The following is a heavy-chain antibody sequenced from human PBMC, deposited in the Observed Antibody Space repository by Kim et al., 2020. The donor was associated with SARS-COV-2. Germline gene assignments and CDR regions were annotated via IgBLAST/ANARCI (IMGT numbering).Heavy chain of an antibody. CDR2: IYPGDSDT. D-gene: IGHD3-22*01. V-gene: IGHV5-51*01. J-gene: IGHJ3*02. CDR3: AIASGYYYDSSGYYPKLIGAFDI. Sequence: GESLKISCKGSGYSFTSYWIGWVRQMTGKGLEWMGIIYPGDSDTRYSPSFQGQVTISADKSISTAYLQWSRLKASDTAMYYCAIASGYYYDSSGYYPKLIGAFDIWGQGTMVTVSS. CDR1: GYSFTSYW.